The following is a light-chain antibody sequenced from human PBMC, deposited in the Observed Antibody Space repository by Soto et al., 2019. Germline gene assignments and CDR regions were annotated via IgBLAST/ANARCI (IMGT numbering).Light chain of an antibody. CDR3: QQYNNWPQT. Sequence: EIVLTQSPATLSLSPGERATLSCRASQSVSRYLVWYQQKPGQAPRLLMSDASKRATGIPARFSGSGSGTDFTLTISSLEPEDFAEYHCQQYNNWPQTFGQGTKVDIK. J-gene: IGKJ1*01. CDR2: DAS. CDR1: QSVSRY. V-gene: IGKV3-11*01.